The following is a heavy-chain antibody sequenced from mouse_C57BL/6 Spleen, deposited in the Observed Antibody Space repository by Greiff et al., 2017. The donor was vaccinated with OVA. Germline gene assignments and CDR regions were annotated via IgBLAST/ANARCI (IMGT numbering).Heavy chain of an antibody. CDR3: ARHGGYGNFDY. Sequence: EVQRVESGGGLVKPGGSLKLSCAASGFTFSSYTMSWVRQTPEKRLEWVATISGGGGNTYYPDSVKGRFTISRDNAKNTLYLQMSSLRSEDTALYYCARHGGYGNFDYWGQGTTLTVSS. D-gene: IGHD2-1*01. CDR2: ISGGGGNT. V-gene: IGHV5-9*01. CDR1: GFTFSSYT. J-gene: IGHJ2*01.